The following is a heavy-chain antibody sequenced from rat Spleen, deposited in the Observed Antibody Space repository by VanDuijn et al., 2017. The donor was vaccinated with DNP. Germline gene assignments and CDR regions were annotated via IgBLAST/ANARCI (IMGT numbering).Heavy chain of an antibody. CDR3: ARDRIIRDTTSAMDA. D-gene: IGHD4-3*01. V-gene: IGHV2-41*01. CDR1: GFSLTSYN. CDR2: IWKHGAT. J-gene: IGHJ4*01. Sequence: QVQLKESGPGLVQPSQTLSLTCTVAGFSLTSYNAHWVRQPPGKGLEWMGVIWKHGATRYNSALKSRLSFSKATSKSQVFLKLNSLQTEDTATYYCARDRIIRDTTSAMDAWGPGTSVTVSS.